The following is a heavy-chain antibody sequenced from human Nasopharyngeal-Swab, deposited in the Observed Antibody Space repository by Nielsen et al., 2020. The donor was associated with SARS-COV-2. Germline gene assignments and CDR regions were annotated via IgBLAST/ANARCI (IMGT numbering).Heavy chain of an antibody. CDR1: GGTFSSYA. D-gene: IGHD3-22*01. CDR3: ARGGITMIVGDYYYGMDV. CDR2: IIPIFGTA. V-gene: IGHV1-69*13. J-gene: IGHJ6*02. Sequence: SVKVSCKASGGTFSSYAISWVRQAPGQGLEWMGGIIPIFGTANYAQKFQGRVTITADESTSTAYMELSSLRSEDTAVYYCARGGITMIVGDYYYGMDVWGQGTTVTASS.